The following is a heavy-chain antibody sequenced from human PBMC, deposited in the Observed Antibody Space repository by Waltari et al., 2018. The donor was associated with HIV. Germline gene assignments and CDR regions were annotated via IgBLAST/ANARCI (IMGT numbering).Heavy chain of an antibody. J-gene: IGHJ4*02. CDR2: IYYSGST. CDR1: GGSLTRYY. D-gene: IGHD3-22*01. CDR3: ASRGMHYYDSSGYYS. V-gene: IGHV4-59*01. Sequence: QVLLQESGPGLVKPSETLSLTCTVSGGSLTRYYWSWIRQPPGKGLEWFGYIYYSGSTNYNPSLKSRATISVDTSKNQVSLKLSSVTAADTAVYYCASRGMHYYDSSGYYSWGQGTLVTVSS.